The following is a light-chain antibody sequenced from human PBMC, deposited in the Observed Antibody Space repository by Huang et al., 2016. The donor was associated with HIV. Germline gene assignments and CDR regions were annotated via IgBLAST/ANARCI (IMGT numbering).Light chain of an antibody. V-gene: IGKV3-15*01. J-gene: IGKJ3*01. CDR2: AAS. CDR3: QQFSKWPFT. Sequence: EIVMTQSPATLAVSPGERATLSCRASQSLSSNVSWYQQKPGQVPRLLFYAASTRATGIPDRFSGSGSGTEFTLTISTLQSEDFAVYYCQQFSKWPFTFGPGTKVEVK. CDR1: QSLSSN.